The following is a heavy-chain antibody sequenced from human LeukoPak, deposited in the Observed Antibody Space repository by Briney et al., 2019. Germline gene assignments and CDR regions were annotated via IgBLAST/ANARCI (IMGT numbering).Heavy chain of an antibody. V-gene: IGHV3-7*01. CDR3: ARIFCGSGGCYYDY. Sequence: GGSLRLSCAASGFTFSGFWTSWVRQAPGKGLEWVANIKPDGSDKYYVDSVKGRFTISRDNAKNSLYLQMNSLRAEDTAVYYCARIFCGSGGCYYDYWGQGTLITVSS. CDR1: GFTFSGFW. D-gene: IGHD2-21*01. CDR2: IKPDGSDK. J-gene: IGHJ4*02.